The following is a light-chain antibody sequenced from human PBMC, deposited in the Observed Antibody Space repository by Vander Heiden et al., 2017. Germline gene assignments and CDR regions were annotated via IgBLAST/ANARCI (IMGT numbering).Light chain of an antibody. V-gene: IGLV3-19*01. CDR1: SLRRYS. CDR3: NSRDSSGNIGV. CDR2: GKN. Sequence: SSELTQDPAVSVALGQTVRITCQGDSLRRYSASCYQQKPGQAPVLVIYGKNNRPSGIPDRFSGSSSGNTASLTITGAQAEDEADYYCNSRDSSGNIGVFGGGTKLTVL. J-gene: IGLJ2*01.